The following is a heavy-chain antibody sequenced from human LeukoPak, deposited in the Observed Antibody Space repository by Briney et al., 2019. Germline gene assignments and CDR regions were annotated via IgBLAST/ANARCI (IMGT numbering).Heavy chain of an antibody. CDR2: ISYDGSNK. V-gene: IGHV3-30*04. J-gene: IGHJ6*03. Sequence: PGRSLRLSCAASGFTFSSYAMHWVRQAPGKGLEWVAVISYDGSNKYYADSVKGRFTISRDNSKNTLYLQVNSLRAEDTAVYYCARSAQPLRYYYYMDVWGKGTTVTVSS. CDR1: GFTFSSYA. CDR3: ARSAQPLRYYYYMDV.